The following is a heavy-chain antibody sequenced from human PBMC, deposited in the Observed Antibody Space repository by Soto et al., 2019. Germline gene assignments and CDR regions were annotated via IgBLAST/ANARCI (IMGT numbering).Heavy chain of an antibody. V-gene: IGHV4-39*07. CDR3: ARLYGDCFDY. CDR2: TYYRGNA. J-gene: IGHJ4*02. Sequence: SETLCLTCCVSDDSIDGDKDYWGWIRQPPGKGLEWIGSTYYRGNAYYNPSLKSRVTISVDTSKNQFSLKLSSVTAADTAVYYCARLYGDCFDYWGQGTLVTVSS. D-gene: IGHD4-17*01. CDR1: DDSIDGDKDY.